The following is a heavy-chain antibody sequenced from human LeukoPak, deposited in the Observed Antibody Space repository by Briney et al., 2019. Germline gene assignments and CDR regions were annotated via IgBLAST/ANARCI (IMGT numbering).Heavy chain of an antibody. CDR1: GFTFSSYW. CDR2: IKQDGSEK. D-gene: IGHD3-22*01. CDR3: ARGGYYYDSSSDY. J-gene: IGHJ4*02. Sequence: GGSLRLSCAATGFTFSSYWMSWVRQAPGKGLVWVANIKQDGSEKYYVDSVKGRFTISRDNAKNSLYLEMNSLRAEDTAVYYCARGGYYYDSSSDYWGQGTLVTVSS. V-gene: IGHV3-7*01.